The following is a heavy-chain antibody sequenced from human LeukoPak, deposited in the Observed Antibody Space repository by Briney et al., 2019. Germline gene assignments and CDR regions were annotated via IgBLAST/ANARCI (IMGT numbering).Heavy chain of an antibody. J-gene: IGHJ2*01. CDR1: GGSISSGDYY. V-gene: IGHV4-30-4*01. CDR3: ASSEYNWNDDWYFDL. Sequence: SQTLSLTCTVSGGSISSGDYYWSWIRQPPGKGLEWIGYIYYSGSTYYNPSLKSRVTISVDTSKNQFSLKLSSVTAADTAVYYCASSEYNWNDDWYFDLWGRGTLVTVSS. CDR2: IYYSGST. D-gene: IGHD1-1*01.